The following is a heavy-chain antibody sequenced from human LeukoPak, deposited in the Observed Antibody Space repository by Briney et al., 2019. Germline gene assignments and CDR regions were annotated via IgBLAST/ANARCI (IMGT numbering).Heavy chain of an antibody. J-gene: IGHJ4*02. CDR1: GGSFSGYY. D-gene: IGHD6-13*01. CDR3: ARGRKGGLYSRSWFREDY. CDR2: INHSGST. V-gene: IGHV4-34*01. Sequence: SETLSLTCAAYGGSFSGYYWSWIRQPPGKGLEWIGEINHSGSTNYNPSLKSRVTISVDTSKNQFSLKLSSVTAADTAVYYCARGRKGGLYSRSWFREDYWGQGTLVTVSS.